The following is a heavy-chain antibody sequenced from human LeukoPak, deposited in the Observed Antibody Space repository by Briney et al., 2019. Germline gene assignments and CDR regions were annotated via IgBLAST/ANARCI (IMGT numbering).Heavy chain of an antibody. D-gene: IGHD3-10*01. V-gene: IGHV4-30-2*01. CDR2: IYHSGST. CDR3: ARPMVRGVISGAVRNSRAFDI. CDR1: GGSISSGGYY. Sequence: PSETLSLTCTVSGGSISSGGYYWSWIRQPPGKGLEWIGYIYHSGSTYYNPSLKSRVTISVDRSKNQFSLKLSSVTVADTAVYYCARPMVRGVISGAVRNSRAFDIWGQGTMVTVSS. J-gene: IGHJ3*02.